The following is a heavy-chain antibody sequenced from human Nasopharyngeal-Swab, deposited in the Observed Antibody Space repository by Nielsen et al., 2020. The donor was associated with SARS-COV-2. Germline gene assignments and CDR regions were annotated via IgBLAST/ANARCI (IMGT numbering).Heavy chain of an antibody. V-gene: IGHV3-23*01. CDR2: ISGSDHTT. CDR1: GFTFRSYA. J-gene: IGHJ6*02. Sequence: GESLKISCAASGFTFRSYAISWVRQAPGKGLEWVSVISGSDHTTYYADSVKGRFTISRDNSKNTVNLQMNSLRVEDTAIYYCAKDRDSGDDSDDYYHYYGIDVWGQGAPVTVSS. D-gene: IGHD5-12*01. CDR3: AKDRDSGDDSDDYYHYYGIDV.